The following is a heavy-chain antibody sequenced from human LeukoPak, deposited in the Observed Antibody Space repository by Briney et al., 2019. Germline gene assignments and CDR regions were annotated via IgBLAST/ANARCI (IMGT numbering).Heavy chain of an antibody. D-gene: IGHD1-26*01. CDR3: ARDVSGVISLFQAFYSGSYHGYYMDV. V-gene: IGHV3-23*01. CDR2: IFPSGGEI. CDR1: GFTFSTFA. J-gene: IGHJ6*03. Sequence: PGGSLRLSCEASGFTFSTFAMIWVRQPPGKGLEWVSSIFPSGGEIHYADSVRGRFTISRDNSKSTLSLQMNSLRAEDTAVYYCARDVSGVISLFQAFYSGSYHGYYMDVWGKGTTVTVSS.